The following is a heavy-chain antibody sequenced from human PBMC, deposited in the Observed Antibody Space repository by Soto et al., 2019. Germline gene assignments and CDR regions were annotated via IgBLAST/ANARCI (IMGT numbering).Heavy chain of an antibody. V-gene: IGHV1-18*01. J-gene: IGHJ4*02. D-gene: IGHD3-16*01. CDR2: VSGYNGNT. CDR3: SRDLGAKVYF. CDR1: GYTFTSHG. Sequence: QVQLVQSGAEVKKPGASVKVSCKASGYTFTSHGISWVRQAPGQGLEWMGWVSGYNGNTNYAQKFQGRVTMTTDTSTTTAYTELRSLTSDDTAVYYCSRDLGAKVYFWGQGTLVTVSS.